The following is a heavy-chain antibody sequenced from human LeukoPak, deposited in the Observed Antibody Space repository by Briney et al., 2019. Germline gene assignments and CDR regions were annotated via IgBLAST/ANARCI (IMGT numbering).Heavy chain of an antibody. CDR3: ARDGSGTYWAYYNWFDP. CDR1: GYTFTSYD. D-gene: IGHD3-10*01. V-gene: IGHV1-8*01. CDR2: MNPNSGNA. J-gene: IGHJ5*02. Sequence: ASVKVSCKAAGYTFTSYDINWVRQATGQGLEWMGWMNPNSGNAGYAQKFQGRVTMTRNTSISTAYMELSNLRPEDTAVYYCARDGSGTYWAYYNWFDPWGQETLVTVSS.